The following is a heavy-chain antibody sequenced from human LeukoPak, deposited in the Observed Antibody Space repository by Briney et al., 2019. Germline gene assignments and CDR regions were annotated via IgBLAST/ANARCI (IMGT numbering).Heavy chain of an antibody. V-gene: IGHV3-9*01. Sequence: PGGSLRLSCAASGFTFDDYAMHWVRQAPGKGLEWVSGISWNSGSISYADSVKGRFTISRDNAKNSLYLQMNSLRAEDTALYYCAKENASYYYDSSGFDYWGQGTLVTVSS. CDR2: ISWNSGSI. CDR1: GFTFDDYA. D-gene: IGHD3-22*01. CDR3: AKENASYYYDSSGFDY. J-gene: IGHJ4*02.